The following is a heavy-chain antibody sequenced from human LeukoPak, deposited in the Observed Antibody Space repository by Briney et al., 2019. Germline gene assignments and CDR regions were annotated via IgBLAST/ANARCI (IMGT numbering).Heavy chain of an antibody. Sequence: PSETLSLTCTVSGGSISSVGYYCSWVRQHPGNGLEWIGYIYYSGSTYYNPSFKSRVTIPVATSKNKFSLKLSSVTAADTAVYYCARIVVVPAAKGTVDYWGQGTLVTVSS. CDR1: GGSISSVGYY. CDR2: IYYSGST. J-gene: IGHJ4*02. D-gene: IGHD2-2*01. V-gene: IGHV4-31*03. CDR3: ARIVVVPAAKGTVDY.